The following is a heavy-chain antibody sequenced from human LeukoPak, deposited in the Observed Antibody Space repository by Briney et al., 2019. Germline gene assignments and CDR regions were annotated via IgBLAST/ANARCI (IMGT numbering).Heavy chain of an antibody. CDR1: GASINNYY. Sequence: SETLSLTCTVSGASINNYYWGWVRQPPTKELEWIGYVYPSGDTNDNPSVRGRVTMSLDTSKNQFSLKLTSVTAADTAVYHCARATWLLDNWGQGTLVTVSS. CDR3: ARATWLLDN. D-gene: IGHD5-12*01. V-gene: IGHV4-59*01. CDR2: VYPSGDT. J-gene: IGHJ4*02.